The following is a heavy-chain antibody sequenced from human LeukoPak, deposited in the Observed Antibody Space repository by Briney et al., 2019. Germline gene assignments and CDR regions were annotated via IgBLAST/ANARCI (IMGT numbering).Heavy chain of an antibody. CDR1: GGSFSGYY. V-gene: IGHV4-34*01. CDR2: INHSGST. Sequence: PSETLSLTCAVYGGSFSGYYWSWIRQPPGKGLEWIGEINHSGSTNYNPSLKSRVTISVDTPKNQFSLKLSSVTAADTAVYYCARMGVGATADAFDIWGQGTMVTVSS. J-gene: IGHJ3*02. CDR3: ARMGVGATADAFDI. D-gene: IGHD1-26*01.